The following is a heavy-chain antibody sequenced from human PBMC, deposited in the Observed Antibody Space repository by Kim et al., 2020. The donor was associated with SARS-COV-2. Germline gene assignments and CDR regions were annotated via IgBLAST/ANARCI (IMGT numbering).Heavy chain of an antibody. D-gene: IGHD6-13*01. CDR3: ASDGQQLDNYYYGMDV. CDR2: IDPSDSYT. Sequence: GESLKISCKGSGYSFTSYWISWVRQMPGKGLEWMGRIDPSDSYTNYSPSFQGHVTISADKSISTAYLQWSSLKASDTAMYYCASDGQQLDNYYYGMDVWGQGTTVTVSS. J-gene: IGHJ6*02. CDR1: GYSFTSYW. V-gene: IGHV5-10-1*01.